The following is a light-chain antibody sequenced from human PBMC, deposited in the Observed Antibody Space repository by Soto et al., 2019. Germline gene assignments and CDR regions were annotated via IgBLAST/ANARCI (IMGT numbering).Light chain of an antibody. CDR1: QTIGAN. CDR2: DAT. Sequence: DIQMTQSPSSLSASVGDRVTITCRASQTIGANLNWYRQKPGKAPTLLIYDATTLQSGVPSRFSGLGSGTDFTLTITSLQPEDSATYSCQQSYTTVYTFGLGTKVEIK. CDR3: QQSYTTVYT. J-gene: IGKJ2*01. V-gene: IGKV1-39*01.